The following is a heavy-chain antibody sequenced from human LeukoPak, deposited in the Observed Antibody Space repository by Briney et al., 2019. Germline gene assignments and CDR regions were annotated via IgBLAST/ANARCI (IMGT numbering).Heavy chain of an antibody. V-gene: IGHV1-3*01. Sequence: ASVKVSCKGSGYTFTSYAMHWVRQAPGQRLEWMGWINAGNGNTKYSQKFQGRVTMTRDTSISTAYMELSRLRSDDTAVYYCATVAKQQLGEMTFDYWGQGTLVTVSS. CDR1: GYTFTSYA. CDR3: ATVAKQQLGEMTFDY. CDR2: INAGNGNT. D-gene: IGHD6-13*01. J-gene: IGHJ4*02.